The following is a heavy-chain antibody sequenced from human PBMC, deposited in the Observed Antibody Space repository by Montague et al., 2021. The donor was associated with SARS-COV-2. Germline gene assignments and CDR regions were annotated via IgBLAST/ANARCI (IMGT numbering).Heavy chain of an antibody. CDR1: GDPISGFY. V-gene: IGHV4-4*07. D-gene: IGHD2-21*01. CDR3: AREVVLAPYRFDY. J-gene: IGHJ4*02. CDR2: IYTTGST. Sequence: SETLSLTCTVSGDPISGFYWNWIRQSAGEGLEWIGRIYTTGSTNYNPSLKSRVTMSVDTSKNQFSLKLTSVTAADTAVYYCAREVVLAPYRFDYWGQGALVAVSS.